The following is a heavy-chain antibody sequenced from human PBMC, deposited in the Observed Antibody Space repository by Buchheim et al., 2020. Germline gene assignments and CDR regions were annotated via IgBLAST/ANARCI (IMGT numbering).Heavy chain of an antibody. CDR1: GGSFSGYY. J-gene: IGHJ4*02. D-gene: IGHD6-19*01. V-gene: IGHV4-34*01. CDR2: INHSGST. Sequence: QVQLQQWGAGLLKPSETLSLTCAVYGGSFSGYYWSWIRQPPGKGLEWIGEINHSGSTNYNPSLKSRATISVDTSKNQFSLKLSSVTAADTAVYYCARGRGPPGIAVAGYFDYWGQGTL. CDR3: ARGRGPPGIAVAGYFDY.